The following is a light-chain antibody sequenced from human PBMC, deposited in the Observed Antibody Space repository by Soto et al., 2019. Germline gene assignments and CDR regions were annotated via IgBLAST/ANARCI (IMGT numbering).Light chain of an antibody. Sequence: QSALTQPASVSGSPGQSITISCTGTRSDVGGYNYVSWYQQHPSKAPKLMIYDVSNRPSGVSNRFSGSKSGNTASLTISGLQAEDEADYYCSSYTSSSTLVVFGGGTKLTVL. CDR3: SSYTSSSTLVV. CDR2: DVS. V-gene: IGLV2-14*01. J-gene: IGLJ2*01. CDR1: RSDVGGYNY.